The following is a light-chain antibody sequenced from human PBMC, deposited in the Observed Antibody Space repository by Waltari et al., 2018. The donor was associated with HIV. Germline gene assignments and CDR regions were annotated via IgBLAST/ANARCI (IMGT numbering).Light chain of an antibody. CDR1: QSVSNY. CDR3: QQRSNWPPYT. CDR2: DAS. V-gene: IGKV3-11*01. J-gene: IGKJ2*01. Sequence: IVLTQSPATLSLSPGERATLSCRASQSVSNYLAWYQQKPGQAPRLLIYDASKSATGIPARFSGSVSGTDFTLTITSLEPEDFAVYYCQQRSNWPPYTFGQGTKLEIK.